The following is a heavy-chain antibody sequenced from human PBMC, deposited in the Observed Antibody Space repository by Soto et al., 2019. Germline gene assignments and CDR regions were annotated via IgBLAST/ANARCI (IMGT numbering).Heavy chain of an antibody. Sequence: GASVKVSCKASGYTFTSNGISWVRQAPGQGLEWLGWINTYNGNTNYAQKFPGRVSMTTDTSVSTAYMELMSLTSDDTAVYYCARVSKVCSSTSCYTVAAFDVWGQGTWVTVS. CDR2: INTYNGNT. J-gene: IGHJ3*01. D-gene: IGHD2-2*02. CDR3: ARVSKVCSSTSCYTVAAFDV. CDR1: GYTFTSNG. V-gene: IGHV1-18*04.